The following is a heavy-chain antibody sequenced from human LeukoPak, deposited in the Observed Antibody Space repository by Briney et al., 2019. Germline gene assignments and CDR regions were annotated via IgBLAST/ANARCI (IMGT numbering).Heavy chain of an antibody. Sequence: ASVKVSCKASGYTFTSYGVSWVRQAPGQGLEWMGWISAYNGNTHYAQKLQGRVTMTTDTSTSTAYMEVRSLRSDDTAVYFCARGAEFDWFDPWGQGTLVTVSS. CDR2: ISAYNGNT. CDR1: GYTFTSYG. CDR3: ARGAEFDWFDP. V-gene: IGHV1-18*01. D-gene: IGHD3-16*01. J-gene: IGHJ5*02.